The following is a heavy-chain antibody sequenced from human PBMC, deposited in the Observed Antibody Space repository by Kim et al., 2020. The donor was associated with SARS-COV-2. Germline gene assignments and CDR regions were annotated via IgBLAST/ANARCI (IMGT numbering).Heavy chain of an antibody. J-gene: IGHJ4*02. Sequence: GGSLRLSCAASGFTFSGYGMHWVRQAPGKGLEWVAVISYDGSNKYYADSVKGRFTISRDNSKNTLYLQMNSLRAEDTAVYYCAKSRGGGSSWYGGDYWGQGTLVTVSS. D-gene: IGHD6-13*01. CDR3: AKSRGGGSSWYGGDY. CDR2: ISYDGSNK. V-gene: IGHV3-30*18. CDR1: GFTFSGYG.